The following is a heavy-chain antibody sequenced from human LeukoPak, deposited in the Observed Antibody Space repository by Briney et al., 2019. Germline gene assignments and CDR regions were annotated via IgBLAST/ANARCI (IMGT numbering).Heavy chain of an antibody. Sequence: PGGSLRLSCAASGFTFSSYAMSWDRQAPGKGLEWVSAISGSGGSTYYADSVKGRFTISRDNSKNTLYLQMNSLRAEDTAVYYCAKGDDYVWGSYRSVFYHWGQGTLVTVSS. J-gene: IGHJ4*02. D-gene: IGHD3-16*02. CDR1: GFTFSSYA. CDR3: AKGDDYVWGSYRSVFYH. V-gene: IGHV3-23*01. CDR2: ISGSGGST.